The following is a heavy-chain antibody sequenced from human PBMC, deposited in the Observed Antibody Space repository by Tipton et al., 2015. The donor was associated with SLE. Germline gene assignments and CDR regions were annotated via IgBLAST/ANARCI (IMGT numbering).Heavy chain of an antibody. CDR3: AGKRGMDV. CDR1: GFTFSSYA. CDR2: IYSGGST. V-gene: IGHV3-23*03. Sequence: SLRLSCAASGFTFSSYAMTWVRQAPGKGLEWVSLIYSGGSTYYADSVKGRFTISRDNSKNTLYLQMNSLRAEDTAVYYCAGKRGMDVWGQGTTVTVSS. J-gene: IGHJ6*02.